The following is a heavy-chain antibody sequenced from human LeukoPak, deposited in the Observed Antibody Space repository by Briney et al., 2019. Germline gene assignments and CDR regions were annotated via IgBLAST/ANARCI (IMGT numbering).Heavy chain of an antibody. CDR1: GGSISNYY. J-gene: IGHJ6*03. CDR3: ARDSLWSGLYYYYYMDV. D-gene: IGHD3-3*01. Sequence: PSETLSLTCTVSGGSISNYYWNWIRQSAGKGLEWIGRVYITGSTNYNPSLKSRVTMSVDTSKNQFSLKVTSVTAADTAVYYCARDSLWSGLYYYYYMDVWGKGTTVTVSS. CDR2: VYITGST. V-gene: IGHV4-4*07.